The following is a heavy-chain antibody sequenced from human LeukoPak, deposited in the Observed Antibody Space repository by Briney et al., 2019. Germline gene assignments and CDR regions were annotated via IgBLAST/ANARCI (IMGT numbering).Heavy chain of an antibody. Sequence: PSETLSLSCTVSGGSINSYYWSWLRQPPGKGLEWLGYIYYSGSTNYNPSLKSRVTISVDTSKNQFSLKLSSVTAADTAVYYCARGAPYYYDSSGYLFDYWGQGTLVTVSS. CDR2: IYYSGST. J-gene: IGHJ4*02. CDR3: ARGAPYYYDSSGYLFDY. CDR1: GGSINSYY. D-gene: IGHD3-22*01. V-gene: IGHV4-59*01.